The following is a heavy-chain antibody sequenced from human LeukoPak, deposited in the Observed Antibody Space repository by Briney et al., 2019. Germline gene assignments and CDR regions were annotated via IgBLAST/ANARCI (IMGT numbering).Heavy chain of an antibody. D-gene: IGHD2-15*01. J-gene: IGHJ5*02. CDR1: GGSISSYY. CDR3: ARLVHCSGGSCYSAGGRDWFDP. CDR2: IDYSGST. Sequence: SETLSLTCTVSGGSISSYYWNWIRQPPGKGLEWIGYIDYSGSTNYNPSLKSRVTISVDTSKSQFSLKLSSVTAADTAVYYCARLVHCSGGSCYSAGGRDWFDPWGQGTLVTVSS. V-gene: IGHV4-59*08.